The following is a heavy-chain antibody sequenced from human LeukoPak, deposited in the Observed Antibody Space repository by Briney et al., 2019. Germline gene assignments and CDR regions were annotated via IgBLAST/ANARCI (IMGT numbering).Heavy chain of an antibody. J-gene: IGHJ4*02. D-gene: IGHD3-10*01. V-gene: IGHV1-46*01. CDR2: INPSGGST. Sequence: GASVKVSCKASGYTFTSYYMHWVRQAPGQGLEWMGIINPSGGSTSYAQKFQGRVTMTRDTSTSTVYMELSSLRAEDTAVYYCARDPLRYFDWTPTEVYYYGSGSSDYWGQGTLVTVSS. CDR3: ARDPLRYFDWTPTEVYYYGSGSSDY. CDR1: GYTFTSYY.